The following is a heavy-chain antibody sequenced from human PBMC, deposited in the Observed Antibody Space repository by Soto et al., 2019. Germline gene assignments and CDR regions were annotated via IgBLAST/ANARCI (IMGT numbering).Heavy chain of an antibody. CDR3: ARGGAMGVDY. V-gene: IGHV3-74*01. Sequence: GSLRLSCTASGFTFNTHCMHWVRQAPGKGLVWVSRIYFDGITTNYADSVKGRLTVSRDNAKNTVYLHVNTLRDEDTAVYYCARGGAMGVDYWGQGTLVTVSS. D-gene: IGHD1-26*01. J-gene: IGHJ4*02. CDR1: GFTFNTHC. CDR2: IYFDGITT.